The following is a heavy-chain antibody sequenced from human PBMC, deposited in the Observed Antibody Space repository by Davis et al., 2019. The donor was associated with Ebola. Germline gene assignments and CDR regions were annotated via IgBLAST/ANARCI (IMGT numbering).Heavy chain of an antibody. Sequence: ASVKVSCKASSYTFTSYGLSWVRQAPGQGLEWMGWISAYNGNTNYAQKRQGRVTMTTDTSRSTAYMELRSLRSDDTAVYYCAREAGATTRIYNTWGQGTLVTVAS. J-gene: IGHJ5*02. D-gene: IGHD1-26*01. V-gene: IGHV1-18*01. CDR1: SYTFTSYG. CDR2: ISAYNGNT. CDR3: AREAGATTRIYNT.